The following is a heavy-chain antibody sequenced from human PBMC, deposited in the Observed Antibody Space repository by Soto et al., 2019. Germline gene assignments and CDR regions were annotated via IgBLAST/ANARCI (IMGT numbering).Heavy chain of an antibody. D-gene: IGHD3-22*01. Sequence: PGGSLRLSCAASGFTFSNYAMSWVRQAPGKGLEWVSGISDTGDRKYSAESVKGRFTISRDNFKNTVFLQMNSLRDEDTAICYCAKDHLDYYDVSNYYSVRGYGFAFWDQGTLVTVSS. CDR3: AKDHLDYYDVSNYYSVRGYGFAF. J-gene: IGHJ4*02. CDR2: ISDTGDRK. CDR1: GFTFSNYA. V-gene: IGHV3-23*01.